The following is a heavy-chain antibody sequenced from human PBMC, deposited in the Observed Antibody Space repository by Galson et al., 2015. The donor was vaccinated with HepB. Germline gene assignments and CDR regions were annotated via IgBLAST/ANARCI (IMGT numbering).Heavy chain of an antibody. CDR1: GFSLSTSKLG. Sequence: PALVKPTQTLTLTCSFSGFSLSTSKLGVGWLRQPPGKALEWLALIYWNGDKRYSPSLKSRLTITKDTSRDQAVLTITDMDPVDTATYYCVHQLSKGTVTGAFDSWGQGTLVTVSS. J-gene: IGHJ4*02. D-gene: IGHD2-8*02. CDR2: IYWNGDK. V-gene: IGHV2-5*01. CDR3: VHQLSKGTVTGAFDS.